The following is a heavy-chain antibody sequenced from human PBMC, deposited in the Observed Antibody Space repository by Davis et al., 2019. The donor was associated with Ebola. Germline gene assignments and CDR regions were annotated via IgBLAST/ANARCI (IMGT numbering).Heavy chain of an antibody. D-gene: IGHD6-13*01. CDR3: ARDLPYSSNRGANQNWFDP. CDR1: GYTFTNYA. V-gene: IGHV1-3*01. J-gene: IGHJ5*02. CDR2: IHGGNGNR. Sequence: AASVKVSCKAPGYTFTNYAMHWVRQAPGQRLEWMGWIHGGNGNRKYSQKFQGRVTITMDTSASTAYMELSSLRSEDTAVYYCARDLPYSSNRGANQNWFDPWGQGTLVTVSS.